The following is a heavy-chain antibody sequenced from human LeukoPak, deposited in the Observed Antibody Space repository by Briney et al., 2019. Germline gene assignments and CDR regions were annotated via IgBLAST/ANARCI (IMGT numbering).Heavy chain of an antibody. V-gene: IGHV4-59*08. Sequence: SETLSLTCTVSGGSISGYYWSWIRQPPGKGLEWIGYIYYTGSTNYNPSLKSRVTISVDTSKNQFSLKLSPVTAADTAVYYCARRGYSGYERFDYWGQGTLVTVSA. CDR1: GGSISGYY. CDR3: ARRGYSGYERFDY. CDR2: IYYTGST. J-gene: IGHJ4*02. D-gene: IGHD5-12*01.